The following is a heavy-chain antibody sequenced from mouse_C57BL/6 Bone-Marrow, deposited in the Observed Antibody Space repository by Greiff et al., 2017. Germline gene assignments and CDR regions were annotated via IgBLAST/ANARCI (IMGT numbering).Heavy chain of an antibody. CDR3: AREEGFYGYYFDY. J-gene: IGHJ2*01. CDR2: IYPGSGST. CDR1: GYTFTSYW. V-gene: IGHV1-55*01. Sequence: QVHVKQPGAELVKPGASVKMSCKASGYTFTSYWITWVKQRPGQGLEWIGDIYPGSGSTNYNEKFKSKAALTVDTSSSTAYMQLSSLTSEDSAVXYCAREEGFYGYYFDYWGQGTTLTVSS. D-gene: IGHD2-2*01.